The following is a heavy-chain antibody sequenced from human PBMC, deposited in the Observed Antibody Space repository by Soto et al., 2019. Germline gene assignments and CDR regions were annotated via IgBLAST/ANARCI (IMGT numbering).Heavy chain of an antibody. CDR3: ARDPGRALAVD. CDR2: IYYSGST. Sequence: PSETLSLTCTVSGGSISSGGYYWSWIRQHPGKGLEWIGYIYYSGSTYYNPSLKSRVTISVDTSKNQFSLKLSSVTAADTAMYYCARDPGRALAVDWGEGTLVTVSS. D-gene: IGHD6-19*01. J-gene: IGHJ4*02. CDR1: GGSISSGGYY. V-gene: IGHV4-31*03.